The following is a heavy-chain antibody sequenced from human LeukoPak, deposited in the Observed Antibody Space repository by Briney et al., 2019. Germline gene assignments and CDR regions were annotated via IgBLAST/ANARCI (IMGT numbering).Heavy chain of an antibody. CDR1: RFTFSSYW. Sequence: GGSLRLSCAASRFTFSSYWMSWVRQAPGKGLEWVANIKQDGSEKYYVDSVKGRFTISRDNAKNSLYLQMNSLRAEDTAVYYCARRPRGLGFDIWGQGTMVTVSS. J-gene: IGHJ3*02. D-gene: IGHD6-19*01. CDR2: IKQDGSEK. V-gene: IGHV3-7*01. CDR3: ARRPRGLGFDI.